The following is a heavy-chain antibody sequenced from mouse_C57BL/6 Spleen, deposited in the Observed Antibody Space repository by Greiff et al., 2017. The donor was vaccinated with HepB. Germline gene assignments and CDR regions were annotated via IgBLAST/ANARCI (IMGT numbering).Heavy chain of an antibody. CDR2: IYPGSGNT. J-gene: IGHJ1*03. CDR1: GYSFTSYY. D-gene: IGHD1-1*01. V-gene: IGHV1-66*01. CDR3: ARSDYYGSSYPWYFDV. Sequence: VKLQESGPELVKPGASVKISCKASGYSFTSYYIHWVKQRPGQGLEWIGWIYPGSGNTKYNEKFKGKATLTADTSSSTAYMQLSSLPSEDSAVYYCARSDYYGSSYPWYFDVWGTGTTVTVSS.